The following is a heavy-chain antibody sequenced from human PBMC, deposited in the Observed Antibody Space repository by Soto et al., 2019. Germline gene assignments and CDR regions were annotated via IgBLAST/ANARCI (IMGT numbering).Heavy chain of an antibody. D-gene: IGHD6-19*01. J-gene: IGHJ4*02. CDR2: IIPIFGTA. V-gene: IGHV1-69*01. Sequence: QVQLVQSGAEVKKPGSSVKVSCKASGGTFSSYAISWVRQAPGQGLEWMGGIIPIFGTANYAKKFQGRVTITADESTSTAYMELSSLRSEDTAVYYCARDEGSGWRRLERGAYFYYWGQGTLVTVSS. CDR1: GGTFSSYA. CDR3: ARDEGSGWRRLERGAYFYY.